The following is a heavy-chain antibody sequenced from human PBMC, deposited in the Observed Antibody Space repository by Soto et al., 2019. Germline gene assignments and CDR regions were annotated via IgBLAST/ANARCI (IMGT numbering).Heavy chain of an antibody. Sequence: PSETLSLTCAVYGGSFCGYYWSWIRQPPGKGLEWIGEINHSESNNYNPPLQSGVTISVDTSKTQSSLKLSSLAAADPAGYYCAGGASGSYDTGARYYGMDVWGQGTTVTVS. CDR1: GGSFCGYY. J-gene: IGHJ6*02. D-gene: IGHD3-10*01. CDR3: AGGASGSYDTGARYYGMDV. CDR2: INHSESN. V-gene: IGHV4-34*01.